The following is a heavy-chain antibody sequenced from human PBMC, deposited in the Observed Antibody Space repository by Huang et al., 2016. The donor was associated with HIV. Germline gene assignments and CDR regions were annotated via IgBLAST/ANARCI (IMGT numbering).Heavy chain of an antibody. V-gene: IGHV4-39*01. J-gene: IGHJ4*02. CDR1: GGSISTSTYY. CDR2: IYYRGNT. D-gene: IGHD6-13*01. CDR3: ARQRQQLVDS. Sequence: QLQLQESGPGLVKPSETLSLTCAVSGGSISTSTYYWGWIRQPPGKGLEWVGHIYYRGNTNYRPSLKSRVTISVDTSKNQFSLKLSSVTAADTAVYYCARQRQQLVDSWGQGTLVTVSS.